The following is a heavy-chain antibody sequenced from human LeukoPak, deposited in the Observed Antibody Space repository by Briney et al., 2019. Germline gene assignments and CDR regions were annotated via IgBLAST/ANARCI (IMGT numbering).Heavy chain of an antibody. J-gene: IGHJ4*02. CDR2: ISSDGSIT. CDR3: ARDPIGGAPDYLDY. V-gene: IGHV3-30*04. D-gene: IGHD1-26*01. CDR1: EFSFCTYA. Sequence: GGSLRLSCTASEFSFCTYAMHWVRQAPGKGLERVAVISSDGSITICPDSVRGRFTISRDNSKNTLYLQMNSLRGEDTALYFCARDPIGGAPDYLDYWGQGTLVTVSS.